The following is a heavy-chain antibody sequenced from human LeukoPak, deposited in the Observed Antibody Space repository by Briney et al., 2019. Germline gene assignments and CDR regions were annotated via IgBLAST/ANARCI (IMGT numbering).Heavy chain of an antibody. Sequence: GGSLRLSCAASGFTFSNFWMHWVRQAPGKGLVWVSRIDSDGSSTSYADSVKGRFTISRNNAKNTLYLQMNSLRAEDTAVYYCASGQFWSGYYYDYWGQGTLVTVSS. CDR2: IDSDGSST. CDR3: ASGQFWSGYYYDY. D-gene: IGHD3-3*01. CDR1: GFTFSNFW. J-gene: IGHJ4*02. V-gene: IGHV3-74*01.